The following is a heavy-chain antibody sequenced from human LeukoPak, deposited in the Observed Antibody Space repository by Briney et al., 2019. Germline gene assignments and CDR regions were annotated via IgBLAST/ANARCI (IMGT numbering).Heavy chain of an antibody. CDR3: AYGDYDY. V-gene: IGHV3-7*01. CDR1: GFPFGSYW. D-gene: IGHD4-17*01. J-gene: IGHJ4*02. CDR2: INPDGNKK. Sequence: GGSLRLSCVASGFPFGSYWMTWVRQAPGKGLEWVASINPDGNKKYSADSVKGRFTISRDNAENSLYLQMNSLRAEDTAVYYCAYGDYDYWGQGTLVTVSS.